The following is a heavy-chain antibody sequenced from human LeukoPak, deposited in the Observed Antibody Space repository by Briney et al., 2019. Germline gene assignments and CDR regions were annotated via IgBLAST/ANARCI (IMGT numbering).Heavy chain of an antibody. CDR1: GFTFTRHW. Sequence: GGSLRLSCAASGFTFTRHWMHWVRQAPGKGLEWVSRIKTDGTNTIYADFVEGRFTISRDNARNTLYLQMSSLRAGATAVYYCGGSEDGYIDYWGQGTLVTVSS. V-gene: IGHV3-74*01. J-gene: IGHJ4*02. CDR3: GGSEDGYIDY. CDR2: IKTDGTNT. D-gene: IGHD5-24*01.